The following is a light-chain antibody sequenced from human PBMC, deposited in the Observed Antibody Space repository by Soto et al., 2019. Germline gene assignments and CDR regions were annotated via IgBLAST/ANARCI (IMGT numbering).Light chain of an antibody. CDR3: GSWDDSLNGHVV. J-gene: IGLJ2*01. CDR2: NNN. V-gene: IGLV1-44*01. CDR1: RSNIGNNF. Sequence: QSALTQPPSASETPGQRVIISCSGSRSNIGNNFVNWYQQLPGMTPKLLIYNNNQRPSGVPDRFSGSKSGTSASLAISGLQSEDEADYYCGSWDDSLNGHVVFGGGTKLTVL.